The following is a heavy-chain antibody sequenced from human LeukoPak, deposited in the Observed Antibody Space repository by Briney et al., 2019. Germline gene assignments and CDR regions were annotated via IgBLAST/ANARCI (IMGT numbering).Heavy chain of an antibody. J-gene: IGHJ4*02. CDR2: IKHDGSEK. CDR1: GFTFSTYW. Sequence: GGSLRLSCAASGFTFSTYWMSWVRRAPGKGLEWVANIKHDGSEKYYVDSVKGRFTISRDNAKNSLYLQMNSLRAEDTAVYYCARGPAASGYYDSRGRYGYFDYWGQGTLVTVSS. CDR3: ARGPAASGYYDSRGRYGYFDY. D-gene: IGHD3-22*01. V-gene: IGHV3-7*01.